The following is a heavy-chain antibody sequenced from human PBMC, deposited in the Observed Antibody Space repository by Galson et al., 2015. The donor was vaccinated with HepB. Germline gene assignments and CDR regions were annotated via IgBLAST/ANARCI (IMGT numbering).Heavy chain of an antibody. CDR2: ISGSGGST. D-gene: IGHD3-10*01. J-gene: IGHJ5*02. Sequence: SLRLSCAASGFTFSSYAMSWVRRAPGKGLEWVSAISGSGGSTYYADSVKGRFTISRDNSKNTLYLQMNSLRAEDTAVYYCAKDRRSITMVRGRLGWFDPWGQGTLVTVSS. CDR3: AKDRRSITMVRGRLGWFDP. V-gene: IGHV3-23*01. CDR1: GFTFSSYA.